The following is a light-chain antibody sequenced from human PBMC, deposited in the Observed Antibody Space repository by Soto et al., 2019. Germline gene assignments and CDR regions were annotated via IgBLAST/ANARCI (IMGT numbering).Light chain of an antibody. CDR2: AAS. Sequence: DIQLTQSPSTLSASVGDRVTITCRASQSISDWLAWYQQKPGKAPKLLIYAASSLQSGVPSRLSGSGSGTEFTLTISSLQPDDFATYYCQHYGSYSVTFGQGTKVDIK. CDR1: QSISDW. J-gene: IGKJ1*01. CDR3: QHYGSYSVT. V-gene: IGKV1-5*01.